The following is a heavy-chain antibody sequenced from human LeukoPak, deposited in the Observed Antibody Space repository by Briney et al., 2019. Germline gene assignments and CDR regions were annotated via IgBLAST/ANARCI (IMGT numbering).Heavy chain of an antibody. CDR1: GFTFSSYG. CDR3: AKSNGLLYYYGMDV. D-gene: IGHD2/OR15-2a*01. J-gene: IGHJ6*02. Sequence: GGSLRLSCAASGFTFSSYGMHWVRQAPGKGLEWVAVISYDGSNKYYADSVKGRFTISRDNSKNTLYLQMNGLRAEDTAVYYCAKSNGLLYYYGMDVWGQGTTVTVSS. CDR2: ISYDGSNK. V-gene: IGHV3-30*18.